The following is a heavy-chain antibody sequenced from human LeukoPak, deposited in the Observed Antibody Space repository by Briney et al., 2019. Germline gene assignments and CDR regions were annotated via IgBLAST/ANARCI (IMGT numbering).Heavy chain of an antibody. CDR2: IWYDGSNK. J-gene: IGHJ6*03. V-gene: IGHV3-33*06. CDR3: AKGAPLRAGYYMDV. CDR1: GFTVSSNY. Sequence: GGSLRLSCAASGFTVSSNYMSWVRQAPGKGLEWVAVIWYDGSNKYYADSVKGRFTISRDNSKNTLYLQMNSLRAEDTAVYYCAKGAPLRAGYYMDVWGKGTTVTVSS.